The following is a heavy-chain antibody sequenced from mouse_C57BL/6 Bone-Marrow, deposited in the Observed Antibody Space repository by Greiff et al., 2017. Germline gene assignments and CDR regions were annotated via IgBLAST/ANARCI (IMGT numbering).Heavy chain of an antibody. CDR3: ARLGDGPPLGWYFDV. D-gene: IGHD2-3*01. V-gene: IGHV1-69*01. J-gene: IGHJ1*03. CDR1: GYTFTSYW. CDR2: IDPSDSYT. Sequence: QVQLQQPGAELVMPGASVKLSCKASGYTFTSYWMHWVKQRPGQGLEWIGEIDPSDSYTNYNQKFQGKATLTVDKSSSTAYLQLSSLTSEDSAVXYCARLGDGPPLGWYFDVWGTGTTVTVSS.